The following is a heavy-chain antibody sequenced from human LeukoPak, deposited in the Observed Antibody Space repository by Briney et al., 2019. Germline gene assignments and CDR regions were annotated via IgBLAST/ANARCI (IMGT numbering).Heavy chain of an antibody. CDR1: GYSISSGYY. CDR2: IYHSEST. Sequence: SETLSLTCAVSGYSISSGYYWGWIRQPPGKGLVWIGSIYHSESTYYNPSLKSRVTISVDTSKNQFSLKLSSVTAADTAVYYCARHTYSGSFDYWGQGTLVTVSS. J-gene: IGHJ4*02. D-gene: IGHD1-26*01. V-gene: IGHV4-38-2*01. CDR3: ARHTYSGSFDY.